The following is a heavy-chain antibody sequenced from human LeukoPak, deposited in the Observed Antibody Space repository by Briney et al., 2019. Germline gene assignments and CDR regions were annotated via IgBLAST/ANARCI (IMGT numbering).Heavy chain of an antibody. V-gene: IGHV4-30-4*08. CDR1: GGSISSGDYY. Sequence: PSETLSLTCTVSGGSISSGDYYWSWIRQPPGKGLEWIGYISYSGSTYTYYNPSLKSRVTISVDTSKNQFSLKLSSVTAADTAVYYCARLVLMVYAIRELGKFDYWGQGTLVTVSS. D-gene: IGHD2-8*01. CDR3: ARLVLMVYAIRELGKFDY. J-gene: IGHJ4*02. CDR2: ISYSGSTYT.